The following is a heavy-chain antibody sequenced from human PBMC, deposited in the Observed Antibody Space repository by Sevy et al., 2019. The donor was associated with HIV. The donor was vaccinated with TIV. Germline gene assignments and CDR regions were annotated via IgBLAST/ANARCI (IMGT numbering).Heavy chain of an antibody. Sequence: GSLRLSCAASGFTFSSYAMHWVRQAPGKGLEWVAVISYDGSNKYYADSVKGRFTISRDNSKNTLYLQMNSLRAEDTAVYYCARDHGAAFGGVIVPDYWGQGTLVTVSS. D-gene: IGHD3-16*02. CDR1: GFTFSSYA. V-gene: IGHV3-30-3*01. J-gene: IGHJ4*02. CDR3: ARDHGAAFGGVIVPDY. CDR2: ISYDGSNK.